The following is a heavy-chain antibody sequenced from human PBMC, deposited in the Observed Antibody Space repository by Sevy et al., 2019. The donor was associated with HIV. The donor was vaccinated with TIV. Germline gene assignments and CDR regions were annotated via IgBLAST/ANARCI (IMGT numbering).Heavy chain of an antibody. D-gene: IGHD3-22*01. V-gene: IGHV3-21*01. CDR3: ASPLHYYDSPSAY. Sequence: GGSLRLSCAASGFTFSYYNMNWVRQAPGKGLEWVSSISSGSSYVYHADSVKGRFTISRDNAKNSLYLQMISLGTEDTAVYYCASPLHYYDSPSAYWGQGTQVTVSS. CDR1: GFTFSYYN. J-gene: IGHJ4*02. CDR2: ISSGSSYV.